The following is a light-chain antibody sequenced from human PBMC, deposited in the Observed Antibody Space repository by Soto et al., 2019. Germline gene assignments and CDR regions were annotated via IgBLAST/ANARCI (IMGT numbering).Light chain of an antibody. J-gene: IGLJ2*01. CDR3: QSFDYTLWGSV. V-gene: IGLV1-40*01. Sequence: QSVLAQPPSVSGAPGQRVIISCTGSSPNIGTYEVHWYQQFPGTAPKLVIYSNNIRPSGVPDRFSGSKSGTSASLAITGLQAEDEAYYYCQSFDYTLWGSVFGGGTKLTVL. CDR2: SNN. CDR1: SPNIGTYE.